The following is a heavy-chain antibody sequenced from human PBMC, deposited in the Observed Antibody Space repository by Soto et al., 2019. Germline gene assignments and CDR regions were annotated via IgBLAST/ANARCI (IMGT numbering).Heavy chain of an antibody. CDR3: ARAGYSYGNWFDP. D-gene: IGHD5-18*01. CDR1: GGSISSYY. Sequence: QVQLQESGPGLVKPSETLSLTCTVSGGSISSYYWSWIRQPPGKGLEWIGYIYYSGSTNYNPSLKSRVTISVDTSKNQFSLKLSSVTAADTVVYYCARAGYSYGNWFDPWGQGTLVTVSS. CDR2: IYYSGST. J-gene: IGHJ5*02. V-gene: IGHV4-59*01.